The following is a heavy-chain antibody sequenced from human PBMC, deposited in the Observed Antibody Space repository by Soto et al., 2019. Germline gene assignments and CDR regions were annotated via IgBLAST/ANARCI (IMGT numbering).Heavy chain of an antibody. D-gene: IGHD6-19*01. CDR1: GFTFSSYG. V-gene: IGHV3-33*01. CDR3: ASYSSGWSLDYYYYGMDV. CDR2: IWYDGSNK. Sequence: GGSLRLSCAASGFTFSSYGMHWVRQAPGKGLEWVAVIWYDGSNKYYADSVKGRFTISRDNSKNTLYLQMNSLRAKDTAVYYCASYSSGWSLDYYYYGMDVWGQGTTVTVSS. J-gene: IGHJ6*02.